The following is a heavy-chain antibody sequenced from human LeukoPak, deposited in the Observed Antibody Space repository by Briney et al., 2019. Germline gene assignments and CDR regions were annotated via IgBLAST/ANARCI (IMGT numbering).Heavy chain of an antibody. D-gene: IGHD2-2*01. CDR3: ARDRANPYQLPQKHYYYYGMDV. CDR1: GFTFNDYY. CDR2: ISSNGRTI. J-gene: IGHJ6*02. Sequence: GGSLRLSCAASGFTFNDYYMSWIRQAPGKGLEWVSYISSNGRTIYYADSVKGRFTISRDNAKNSVYLQMNSLRAEDTAVYYCARDRANPYQLPQKHYYYYGMDVWGQGTTVTVSS. V-gene: IGHV3-11*01.